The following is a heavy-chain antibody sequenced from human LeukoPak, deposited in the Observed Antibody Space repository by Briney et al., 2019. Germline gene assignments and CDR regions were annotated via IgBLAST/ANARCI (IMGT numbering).Heavy chain of an antibody. D-gene: IGHD6-25*01. Sequence: SETLSLTCAVYGGSFSGYYWSWIRQPPGKGLEWIGYIYYSGSTNYNPSLKSRVTISVDTSKNQFSLKLSSVTAADTAVYYCARGAGATSGYWGQGTLVTVSS. CDR2: IYYSGST. V-gene: IGHV4-59*01. CDR1: GGSFSGYY. J-gene: IGHJ4*02. CDR3: ARGAGATSGY.